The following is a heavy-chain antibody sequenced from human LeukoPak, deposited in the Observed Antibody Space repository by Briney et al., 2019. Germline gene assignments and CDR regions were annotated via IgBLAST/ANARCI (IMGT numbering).Heavy chain of an antibody. V-gene: IGHV1-2*02. J-gene: IGHJ4*02. CDR3: TREDY. CDR1: VYTFTDYY. CDR2: INPNSGGT. Sequence: EASVTLSCTASVYTFTDYYIQWMRQAPGQGLEWMGWINPNSGGTNYGQKFQGRVTMTRDTSNSTAYMELSRPRSDDTAVYYCTREDYWGQGTLVTVSS.